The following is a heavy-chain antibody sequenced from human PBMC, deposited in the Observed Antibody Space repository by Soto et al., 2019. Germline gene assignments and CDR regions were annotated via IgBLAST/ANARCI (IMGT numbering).Heavy chain of an antibody. CDR3: ARGVGSGTYYNQYNWFDP. CDR1: GYTFTNYG. Sequence: ASVKVSCKASGYTFTNYGISWVRQAPGQGLEWMGWINTYNGNTNHAQKLQGRVTMTTDTSTSTAYMELRSLRSDDTAVYYCARGVGSGTYYNQYNWFDPWGRGTLVTVSS. D-gene: IGHD3-10*01. J-gene: IGHJ5*02. V-gene: IGHV1-18*01. CDR2: INTYNGNT.